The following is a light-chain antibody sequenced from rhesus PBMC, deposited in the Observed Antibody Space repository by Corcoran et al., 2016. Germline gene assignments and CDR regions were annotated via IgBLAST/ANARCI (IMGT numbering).Light chain of an antibody. CDR3: SAWDSSLSADV. Sequence: QAGLTQPPSVSKGLRQTATLTCTGNSNNVGNQGAAWLQQHQGHPPKLLSYRNNNRPSGISERFSASRSGNTASLTITGLQPEDEADYDCSAWDSSLSADVFGSGTKLTVL. J-gene: IGLJ6*01. CDR1: SNNVGNQG. CDR2: RNN. V-gene: IGLV10-114*01.